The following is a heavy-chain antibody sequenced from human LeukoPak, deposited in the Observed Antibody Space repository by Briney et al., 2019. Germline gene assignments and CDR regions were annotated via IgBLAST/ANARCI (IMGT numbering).Heavy chain of an antibody. D-gene: IGHD2-15*01. CDR2: IYYSGST. Sequence: SETLSLTCTVSGGSIGRGDYYWSWIRQPPGKGLEWIGCIYYSGSTYYNPSLKSRVTISVDTSKNQFSLNLNSVTAADTAVYYCARAPGYCSGGSCYGGEFDYWGQGTLVTVSS. V-gene: IGHV4-30-4*01. J-gene: IGHJ4*02. CDR3: ARAPGYCSGGSCYGGEFDY. CDR1: GGSIGRGDYY.